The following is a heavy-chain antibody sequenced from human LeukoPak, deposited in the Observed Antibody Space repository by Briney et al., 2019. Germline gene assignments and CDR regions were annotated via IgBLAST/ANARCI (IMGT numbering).Heavy chain of an antibody. Sequence: PGGSLRLSCAASGFIFSNYWMSWVRQAPGKGLEWVANIKQDGSEKFYVDSVKGRFTISRDNAKNSLYLQMNSLRAEDTALYYCASTREYGSGFYMTYALDVWGKGTTVTVSS. D-gene: IGHD6-25*01. CDR1: GFIFSNYW. CDR3: ASTREYGSGFYMTYALDV. V-gene: IGHV3-7*03. J-gene: IGHJ6*04. CDR2: IKQDGSEK.